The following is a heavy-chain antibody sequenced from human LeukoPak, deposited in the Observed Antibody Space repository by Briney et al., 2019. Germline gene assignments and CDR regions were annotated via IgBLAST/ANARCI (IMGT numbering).Heavy chain of an antibody. CDR1: GGTFGRYA. Sequence: SVKVSCKASGGTFGRYAISWVRQAPGQGLEWMGGIIPIFGTANYAQKFQGRVTITADESTSTAYMEVSSLRSEDTAVYYCARAYSGYDFFDYWGQGILVTVSS. D-gene: IGHD5-12*01. CDR2: IIPIFGTA. CDR3: ARAYSGYDFFDY. J-gene: IGHJ4*02. V-gene: IGHV1-69*01.